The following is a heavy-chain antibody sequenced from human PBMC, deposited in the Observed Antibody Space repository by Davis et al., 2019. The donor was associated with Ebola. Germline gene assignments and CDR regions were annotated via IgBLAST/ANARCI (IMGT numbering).Heavy chain of an antibody. J-gene: IGHJ1*01. CDR3: AKLDYNDSYFQD. D-gene: IGHD4-17*01. Sequence: GESLKISCAASGFTFSSYAMSWVRQAPGKGLEWVSRISAIGGDTYYADSVKGRFTISRDNPKNTLNLQMNSLRAEDTAIYYCAKLDYNDSYFQDWGQGTLVTVSS. CDR1: GFTFSSYA. CDR2: ISAIGGDT. V-gene: IGHV3-23*01.